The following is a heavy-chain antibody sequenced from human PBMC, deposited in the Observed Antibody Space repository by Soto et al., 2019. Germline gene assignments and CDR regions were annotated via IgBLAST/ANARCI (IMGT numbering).Heavy chain of an antibody. V-gene: IGHV5-10-1*01. Sequence: GESLKNSCKGSGYSFTSYSISWVRQMPGKGLEWMGRIDPSDSYTNYSPSFQGHVTISADKSISTAYLQWSSLKASDTAMYYCARLTGIAAVYGMYVWGQGTTVTLAS. CDR1: GYSFTSYS. CDR3: ARLTGIAAVYGMYV. D-gene: IGHD6-13*01. CDR2: IDPSDSYT. J-gene: IGHJ6*02.